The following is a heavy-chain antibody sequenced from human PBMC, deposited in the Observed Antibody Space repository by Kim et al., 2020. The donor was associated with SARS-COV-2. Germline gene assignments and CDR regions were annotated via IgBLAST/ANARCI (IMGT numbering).Heavy chain of an antibody. CDR3: ARDRGGGSCFDY. D-gene: IGHD1-26*01. V-gene: IGHV3-74*01. J-gene: IGHJ4*02. Sequence: YADSVKGRFTISRDNAKNTLYLQMNSLRAEDMAGYYCARDRGGGSCFDYWGQGTLVTVSS.